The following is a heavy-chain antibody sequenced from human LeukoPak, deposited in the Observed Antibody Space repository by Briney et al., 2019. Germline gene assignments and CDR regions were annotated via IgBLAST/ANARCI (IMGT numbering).Heavy chain of an antibody. J-gene: IGHJ5*02. V-gene: IGHV4-38-2*02. CDR2: IYHSGST. D-gene: IGHD2-15*01. CDR3: ARVLGYCSGGSCYSGNWFDP. Sequence: SETLSLTCTVSGYSISSGYYWGWIRQPPGKGLERIGSIYHSGSTYYNPSLKSRVTISVDTSKNQFSLKLSSVTAADTAVYYCARVLGYCSGGSCYSGNWFDPWGQGTLVTVSS. CDR1: GYSISSGYY.